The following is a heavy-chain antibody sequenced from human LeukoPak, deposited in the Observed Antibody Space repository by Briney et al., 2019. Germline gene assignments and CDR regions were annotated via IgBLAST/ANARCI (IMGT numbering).Heavy chain of an antibody. CDR1: GGSFSGYY. Sequence: SETLSLTCAVYGGSFSGYYWSWIRQPPGKGLEWIGYIHYSGSTKYNPSLKSRVTISVDTSKNQFSLKLSSVTAADTAVYCCARWYSSGWAFDYWGQGTLVTVSS. J-gene: IGHJ4*02. CDR2: IHYSGST. V-gene: IGHV4-34*11. D-gene: IGHD6-19*01. CDR3: ARWYSSGWAFDY.